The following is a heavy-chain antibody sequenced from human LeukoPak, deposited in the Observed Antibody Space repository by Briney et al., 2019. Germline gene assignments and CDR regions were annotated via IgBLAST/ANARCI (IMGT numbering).Heavy chain of an antibody. CDR3: AKDTGGGNSGVYYFDY. CDR1: GFTFNNYA. CDR2: IKQDGSEK. V-gene: IGHV3-7*03. D-gene: IGHD4-23*01. Sequence: GGSLRLSCAASGFTFNNYAMNWVRQAPGKGLEWVANIKQDGSEKYYVDSVKGRFTISRDNAKNSLYLQMNSLRAEDTALYYCAKDTGGGNSGVYYFDYWGQGTLVTVSS. J-gene: IGHJ4*02.